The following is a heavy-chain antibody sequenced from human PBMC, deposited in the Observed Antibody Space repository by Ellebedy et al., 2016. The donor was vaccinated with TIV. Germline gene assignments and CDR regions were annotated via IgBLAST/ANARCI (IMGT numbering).Heavy chain of an antibody. D-gene: IGHD5-12*01. Sequence: PGGSLRLSCEASGFMFSSYALSWIRQAPGKGLEWISYISSSVTTVYYADSVKGRFTISRDNAKNSLYLQMNSLRVEDTAMYYCARVRQGSGGYNFWGQGTLVTVSS. CDR1: GFMFSSYA. CDR3: ARVRQGSGGYNF. V-gene: IGHV3-11*01. CDR2: ISSSVTTV. J-gene: IGHJ4*02.